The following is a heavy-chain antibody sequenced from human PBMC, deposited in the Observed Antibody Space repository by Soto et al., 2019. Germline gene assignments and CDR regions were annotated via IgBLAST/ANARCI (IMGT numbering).Heavy chain of an antibody. J-gene: IGHJ4*02. V-gene: IGHV4-34*01. CDR2: INHSGST. D-gene: IGHD3-9*01. CDR1: GGSFSGYY. CDR3: ARGARYFDWLLSFYDY. Sequence: TLSLTCAVYGGSFSGYYWSWIRQPPGKGLEWIGEINHSGSTNYNPSLKSRVTISVDTSKNQFSLKLSSVTAADTAVYYCARGARYFDWLLSFYDYWGQGTLVTVYS.